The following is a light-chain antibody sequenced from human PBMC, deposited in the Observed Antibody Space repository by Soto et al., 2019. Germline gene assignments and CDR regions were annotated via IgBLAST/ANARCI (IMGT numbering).Light chain of an antibody. J-gene: IGLJ3*02. CDR1: SSNIESNY. V-gene: IGLV1-47*01. CDR3: AAWDDSLSALV. Sequence: QSVLTQPPSASGTPGQRVTISCSGSSSNIESNYVYWYQQLPGSAPKLLIYRNDQRPLGVPDRFSGSKSGTSASLAISGLRSEDEADYYCAAWDDSLSALVFGGGTQLTVL. CDR2: RND.